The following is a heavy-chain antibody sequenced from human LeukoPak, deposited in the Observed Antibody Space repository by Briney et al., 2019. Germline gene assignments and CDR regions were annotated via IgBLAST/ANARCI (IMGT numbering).Heavy chain of an antibody. CDR3: ANVRN. J-gene: IGHJ4*02. Sequence: GGSLRLSCAASGFTFDDYAMHWVRQAPGKGLEWVSGITWNSGFIGYADSVKGRFTISRDKAKNSLYLQMNSLRAEDTAFYYCANVRNWGQGTLVTVSS. CDR1: GFTFDDYA. D-gene: IGHD6-6*01. CDR2: ITWNSGFI. V-gene: IGHV3-9*01.